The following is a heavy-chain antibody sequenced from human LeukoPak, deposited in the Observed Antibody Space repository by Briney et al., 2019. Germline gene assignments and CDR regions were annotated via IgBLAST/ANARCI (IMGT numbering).Heavy chain of an antibody. Sequence: PGGSLRPSCAASGFTFSSYGMHWVRQAPGKGLEWVAFIRYDGSNKYYADSVKGRFTISRDNSKNTLYLQMNSLRAEDTAVYYCAKDVASLNYYDSSGYPEPDYWGQGTLVTVSS. CDR3: AKDVASLNYYDSSGYPEPDY. J-gene: IGHJ4*02. V-gene: IGHV3-30*02. CDR1: GFTFSSYG. CDR2: IRYDGSNK. D-gene: IGHD3-22*01.